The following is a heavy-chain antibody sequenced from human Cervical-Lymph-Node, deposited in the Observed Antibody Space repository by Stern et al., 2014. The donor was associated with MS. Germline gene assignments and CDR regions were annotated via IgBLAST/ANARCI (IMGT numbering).Heavy chain of an antibody. CDR2: IFPGASDT. V-gene: IGHV5-51*01. CDR3: ARQVTPHTIIDS. CDR1: GHSSTSFW. J-gene: IGHJ4*02. Sequence: EVQLVESGAEVKKPGESLKISCKGSGHSSTSFWIAWVRQIPGKGLEWMGIIFPGASDTRYTPSFQGQVAISVDKSISTAYLQWSSLKASDTGMYYCARQVTPHTIIDSWGQGTLVTVSS. D-gene: IGHD3-9*01.